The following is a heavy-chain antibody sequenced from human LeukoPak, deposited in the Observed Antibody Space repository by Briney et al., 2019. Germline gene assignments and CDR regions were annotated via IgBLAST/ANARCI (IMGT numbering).Heavy chain of an antibody. D-gene: IGHD5-12*01. J-gene: IGHJ4*02. CDR3: ARDGKYSGPFDY. CDR2: ISSSSSYI. V-gene: IGHV3-21*01. Sequence: GGSLRLSCVASGFTFSNYDMNWVRQAPGKGLEWVSFISSSSSYIYYADSVKGRFTISRDNAKNSLYLQMNSLRAEDTAVYYCARDGKYSGPFDYWGQGTLVTVSS. CDR1: GFTFSNYD.